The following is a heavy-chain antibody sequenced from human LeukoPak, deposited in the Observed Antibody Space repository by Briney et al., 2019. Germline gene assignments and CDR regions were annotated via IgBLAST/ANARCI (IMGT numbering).Heavy chain of an antibody. CDR3: ARDLRGYTISSFDY. Sequence: ASVKVSCKASGYTFTSYDINWVRQATGQGLEWMGWMNPNSGNTGYAQKFQGRVTMTRNTSISTAYMELSSLRSEDTAVYYCARDLRGYTISSFDYWGQGTLVTVSS. CDR2: MNPNSGNT. V-gene: IGHV1-8*01. CDR1: GYTFTSYD. D-gene: IGHD3-3*01. J-gene: IGHJ4*02.